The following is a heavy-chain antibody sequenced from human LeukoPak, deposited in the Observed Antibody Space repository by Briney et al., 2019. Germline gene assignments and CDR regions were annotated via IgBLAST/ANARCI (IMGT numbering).Heavy chain of an antibody. CDR2: INTDGSDT. V-gene: IGHV3-74*03. CDR1: GFTFSTNW. Sequence: GGSLRLSCTASGFTFSTNWMHWVRQAPGKGLVWVSRINTDGSDTEYADFMKGRFTISRDNVQNTLYLQMNSLRTEDTAVYYCASQSGYWGQGTLVTVSS. CDR3: ASQSGY. J-gene: IGHJ4*02.